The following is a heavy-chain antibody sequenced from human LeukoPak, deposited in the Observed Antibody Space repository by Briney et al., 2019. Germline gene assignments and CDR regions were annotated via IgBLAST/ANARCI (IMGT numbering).Heavy chain of an antibody. Sequence: GASVKVSCKASGYTFTSYGISWVRQAPGQGLEWMGWINPNSGGTNYAQKFQGRVTMTRDTSISTAYMELSRLRSDDTAVYYCARVPVGSSWYYFDYWGQGTLVTVSS. CDR2: INPNSGGT. J-gene: IGHJ4*02. V-gene: IGHV1-2*02. CDR1: GYTFTSYG. D-gene: IGHD6-13*01. CDR3: ARVPVGSSWYYFDY.